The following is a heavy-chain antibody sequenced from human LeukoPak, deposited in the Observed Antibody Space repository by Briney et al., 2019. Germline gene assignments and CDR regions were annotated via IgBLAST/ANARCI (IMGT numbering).Heavy chain of an antibody. CDR3: AKGISAYANHRFDP. V-gene: IGHV3-23*01. J-gene: IGHJ5*02. Sequence: PGRSLRLPCSASGLTFSSYAMSWVRQAPGKGLEWVSTISGTGDNTYSVDPVRGRFSTSRHDSKHTLYLQMNSLRAEDTAVYYCAKGISAYANHRFDPWGQGPLVSVFS. D-gene: IGHD5-12*01. CDR2: ISGTGDNT. CDR1: GLTFSSYA.